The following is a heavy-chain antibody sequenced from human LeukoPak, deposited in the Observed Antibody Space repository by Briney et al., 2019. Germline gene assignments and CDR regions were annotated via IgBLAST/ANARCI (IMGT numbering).Heavy chain of an antibody. CDR3: GSPRRGY. Sequence: GGSLRLSCAASGFTFTTYWMSWVRQLPGKGLEWVANINQDGREKYYVDSVKGRFTISRDNAKNSLYLQMNSLRAEDTAVYFCGSPRRGYWGQGTLVTVSS. V-gene: IGHV3-7*01. CDR2: INQDGREK. CDR1: GFTFTTYW. J-gene: IGHJ4*02.